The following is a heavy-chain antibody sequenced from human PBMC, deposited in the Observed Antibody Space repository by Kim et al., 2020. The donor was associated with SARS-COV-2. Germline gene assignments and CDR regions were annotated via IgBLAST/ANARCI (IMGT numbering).Heavy chain of an antibody. J-gene: IGHJ4*02. V-gene: IGHV3-9*01. CDR3: AKGGRLDYFDY. CDR2: I. Sequence: ICYAASVKGRYTIYRDNAKNALYLQMNSLRAEDTALYYCAKGGRLDYFDYWGQGTLVTVSS.